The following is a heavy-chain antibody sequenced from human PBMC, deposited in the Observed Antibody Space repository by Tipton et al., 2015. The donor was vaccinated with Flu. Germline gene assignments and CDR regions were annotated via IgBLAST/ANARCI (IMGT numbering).Heavy chain of an antibody. J-gene: IGHJ4*02. V-gene: IGHV5-51*01. Sequence: QLVQSGPEVKKPGESLKISCEGSGYTFTNYWIGWVRQMPGKGLEWMGIINCGDSDSRYSPSLQGQVTISVDKSISTAYLQWSSLKASDTAIYFCARRRPCTGTACYGGYYFDYWGQGILVNVSS. CDR2: INCGDSDS. CDR3: ARRRPCTGTACYGGYYFDY. D-gene: IGHD2-2*01. CDR1: GYTFTNYW.